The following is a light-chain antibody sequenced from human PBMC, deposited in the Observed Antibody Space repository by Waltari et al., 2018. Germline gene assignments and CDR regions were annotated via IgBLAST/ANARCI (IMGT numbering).Light chain of an antibody. Sequence: DIQMTQSPSTLSASVGDRVTITCRASESISNWLAWYQQKPGKAPKLLIYKASSLESGFPSRFSGSGSGTDFTLTINSLQPGDFATYYCQQSFRTPYTFGQGTKLEVK. J-gene: IGKJ2*01. CDR3: QQSFRTPYT. CDR1: ESISNW. CDR2: KAS. V-gene: IGKV1-5*03.